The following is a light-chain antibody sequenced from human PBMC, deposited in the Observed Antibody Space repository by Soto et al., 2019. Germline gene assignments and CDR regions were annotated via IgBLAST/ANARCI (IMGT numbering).Light chain of an antibody. J-gene: IGLJ2*01. CDR3: SSCTSSIVV. CDR1: SSDVGGYNY. CDR2: EVS. V-gene: IGLV2-14*01. Sequence: QSALTHPASVSGSPGQSMTISCTGTSSDVGGYNYVSWYQQHPGKAPKLMIYEVSDRPSGVSNRLSGSKSGNTASLTISGLQAEDEAHYYCSSCTSSIVVFGGGTELTVL.